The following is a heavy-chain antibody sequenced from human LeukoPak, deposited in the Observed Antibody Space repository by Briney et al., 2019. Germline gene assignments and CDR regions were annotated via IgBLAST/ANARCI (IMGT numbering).Heavy chain of an antibody. CDR3: AHGSAQYYEY. J-gene: IGHJ1*01. Sequence: GGSLRLSCAVSGLTLSNVWMNWVRQAPGKGLEWVGRIRSQTAGGTTDFAAPVKGRFSISRDDSKNSLYLQMNSLTGEDTAVYYCAHGSAQYYEYWGQGTLVTVSS. CDR1: GLTLSNVW. CDR2: IRSQTAGGTT. D-gene: IGHD2-15*01. V-gene: IGHV3-15*07.